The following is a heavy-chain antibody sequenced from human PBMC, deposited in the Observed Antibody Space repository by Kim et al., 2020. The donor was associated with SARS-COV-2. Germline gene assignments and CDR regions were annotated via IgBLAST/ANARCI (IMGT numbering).Heavy chain of an antibody. D-gene: IGHD3-22*01. CDR3: AGRPGGPSCYLDY. Sequence: HPSLKSRLTISVDTSKYQFSLKLSSVTAADTAVYYCAGRPGGPSCYLDYWGQGTLVTVSS. J-gene: IGHJ4*02. V-gene: IGHV4-59*08.